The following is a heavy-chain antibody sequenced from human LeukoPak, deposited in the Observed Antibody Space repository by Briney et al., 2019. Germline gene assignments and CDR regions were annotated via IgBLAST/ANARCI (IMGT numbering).Heavy chain of an antibody. V-gene: IGHV3-30*02. J-gene: IGHJ4*02. CDR3: AKALHGSGLNLFDY. CDR2: IRYDGSNK. D-gene: IGHD3-10*01. CDR1: GFTFSSYG. Sequence: GGSLRLSCAASGFTFSSYGMHWVRQAPGKGLEWVAFIRYDGSNKYYADSVKGRFTISRDNSKNTLYLQMNGLRAEDTAVYYCAKALHGSGLNLFDYWGQGTLVTVSS.